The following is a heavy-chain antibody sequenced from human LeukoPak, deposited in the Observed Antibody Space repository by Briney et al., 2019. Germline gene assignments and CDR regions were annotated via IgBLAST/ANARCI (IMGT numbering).Heavy chain of an antibody. Sequence: PSQTLSLTCTVSGGSISSGSYYWPWIRQPPGKGLERIGRICTSGCTNYNPSLKSRFTIQVDTSKNQYSLKLSSVTAADTAVYYCAREIDYGGNSDYWGQGTLVTVSS. J-gene: IGHJ4*02. D-gene: IGHD4-23*01. V-gene: IGHV4-61*02. CDR1: GGSISSGSYY. CDR3: AREIDYGGNSDY. CDR2: ICTSGCT.